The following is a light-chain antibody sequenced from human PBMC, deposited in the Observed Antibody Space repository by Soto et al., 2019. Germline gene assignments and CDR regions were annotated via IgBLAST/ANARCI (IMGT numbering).Light chain of an antibody. J-gene: IGKJ1*01. V-gene: IGKV3-11*01. CDR2: DAS. CDR1: QSVSSS. CDR3: QQRGSWPWT. Sequence: EIVLTQSPATLSLSPWERATLSCRASQSVSSSLAWYQQKPGQAPRLLIYDASNRATGIPARFSGSGSGTDFTLTISSLEPEDFAIYYCQQRGSWPWTFGQGTKVDI.